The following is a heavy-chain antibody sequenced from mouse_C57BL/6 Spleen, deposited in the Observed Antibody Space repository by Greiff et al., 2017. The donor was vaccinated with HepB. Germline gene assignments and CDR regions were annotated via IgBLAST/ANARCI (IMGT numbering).Heavy chain of an antibody. V-gene: IGHV5-9-1*02. Sequence: EVQLVESGEGLVKPGGSLKLSCAASGFTFSSYAMSWVRQTPEKRLEWVAYISSGGDYIYYADTVKGRFTISRDNARKTLYLQMSSLKSEDTAMYYCTRENYDYAEEGHFYAMDYWGQGTSVTVSS. CDR1: GFTFSSYA. D-gene: IGHD2-4*01. CDR2: ISSGGDYI. CDR3: TRENYDYAEEGHFYAMDY. J-gene: IGHJ4*01.